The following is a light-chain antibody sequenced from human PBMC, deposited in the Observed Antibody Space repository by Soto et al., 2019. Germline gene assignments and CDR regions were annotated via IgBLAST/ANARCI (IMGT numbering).Light chain of an antibody. Sequence: SYELTQPPSVSVAPGQTASISCGGSDIGDRSVHWYQQKPGQAPLLVIYFDDDRPSGIPERFSVSNSQNTATLTISRVEAGDEADYFCQVWDSTRDVVVFGGGTKLTVL. CDR3: QVWDSTRDVVV. CDR2: FDD. J-gene: IGLJ2*01. V-gene: IGLV3-21*04. CDR1: DIGDRS.